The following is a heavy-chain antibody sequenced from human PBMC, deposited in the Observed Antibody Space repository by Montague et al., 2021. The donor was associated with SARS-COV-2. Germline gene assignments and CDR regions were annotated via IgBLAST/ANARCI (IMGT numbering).Heavy chain of an antibody. CDR3: ARQAAGSYFYYGVDV. J-gene: IGHJ6*02. D-gene: IGHD6-13*01. Sequence: SETLSLTCTVSGDSINTYNWNWIRQPPGKGLEWLGSIFYTGSTNYNPSLTSRVPISLDTSKNQFFLKVTSVTAADTAVYYCARQAAGSYFYYGVDVWGQGTTVTVSS. CDR2: IFYTGST. V-gene: IGHV4-59*12. CDR1: GDSINTYN.